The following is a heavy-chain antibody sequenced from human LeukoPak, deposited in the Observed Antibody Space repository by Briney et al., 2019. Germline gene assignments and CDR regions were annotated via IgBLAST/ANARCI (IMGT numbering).Heavy chain of an antibody. Sequence: GGSLRLSCAASGFTFSSYGMHWVRQAPGKGLEWVAVISYDGSNKYYADSVKGRFTISRDNRKNTVYLQMNSLRAEDTAVYYCARDQLSYCDGDCPWGQGTLVTVSS. D-gene: IGHD2-21*02. CDR2: ISYDGSNK. CDR3: ARDQLSYCDGDCP. J-gene: IGHJ5*02. V-gene: IGHV3-33*05. CDR1: GFTFSSYG.